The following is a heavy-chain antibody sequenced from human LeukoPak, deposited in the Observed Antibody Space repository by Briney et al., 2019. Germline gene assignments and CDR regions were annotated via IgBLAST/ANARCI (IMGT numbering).Heavy chain of an antibody. D-gene: IGHD3-3*01. V-gene: IGHV1-18*01. CDR2: ISAYNGNT. CDR3: ARVTYDFWSGYVDAFDI. Sequence: ASVKVSCKASGYTFTSYGISWVRQAPGQGLEWMGWISAYNGNTNYAQKFQGRVTITRNTSISTAYMELSSLRSEDTAVYYCARVTYDFWSGYVDAFDIWGQGTMVTVSS. CDR1: GYTFTSYG. J-gene: IGHJ3*02.